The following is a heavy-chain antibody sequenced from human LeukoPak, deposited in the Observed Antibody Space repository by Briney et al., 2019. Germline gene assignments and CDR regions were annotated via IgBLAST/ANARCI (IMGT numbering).Heavy chain of an antibody. CDR1: GGSFSGYY. J-gene: IGHJ4*02. Sequence: SETLSLTCAVYGGSFSGYYWSWIRQPPGKGLEWIGEINHSGSTNYNPSLKSRVTISVDTSKNQFSLKLSSVTAADTAVYYCATLGGFDYWGQGTLVTVSS. V-gene: IGHV4-34*01. CDR3: ATLGGFDY. CDR2: INHSGST. D-gene: IGHD3-10*01.